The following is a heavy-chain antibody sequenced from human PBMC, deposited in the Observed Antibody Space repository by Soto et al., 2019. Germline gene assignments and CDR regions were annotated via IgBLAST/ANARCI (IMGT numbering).Heavy chain of an antibody. D-gene: IGHD1-26*01. CDR2: ISYDGSNK. J-gene: IGHJ6*02. Sequence: QVQLVESGGGVVQPGRSLRLSCAASGFTFSSYGMHWVRQAPGKGLEWVAVISYDGSNKYYADSVKGRFTISRDHSKNTLYLPMHSLRAEATAVYYCAKSIVGAIRSGMDVWGQGTTVTVSS. CDR1: GFTFSSYG. CDR3: AKSIVGAIRSGMDV. V-gene: IGHV3-30*18.